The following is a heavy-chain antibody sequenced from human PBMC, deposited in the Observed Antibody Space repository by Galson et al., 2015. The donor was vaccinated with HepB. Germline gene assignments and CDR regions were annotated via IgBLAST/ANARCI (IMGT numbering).Heavy chain of an antibody. Sequence: SLRLSCAASGFAFGTHSMTWVRQAPGKGLQWVSTITAGGRTTYAESVTGRFTVSRDNSNNRVYQQMNSLRVADTAVYYCAKGTERRLTTMTSHNYFDHWGRGALVTVSS. V-gene: IGHV3-23*01. D-gene: IGHD2-2*01. J-gene: IGHJ4*02. CDR3: AKGTERRLTTMTSHNYFDH. CDR2: ITAGGRT. CDR1: GFAFGTHS.